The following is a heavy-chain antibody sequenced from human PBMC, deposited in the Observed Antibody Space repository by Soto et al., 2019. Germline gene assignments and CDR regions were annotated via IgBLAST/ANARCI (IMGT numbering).Heavy chain of an antibody. CDR1: GGTFSSYA. CDR3: ARAPNSGYDKPFDY. D-gene: IGHD5-12*01. CDR2: IIPIFGTA. V-gene: IGHV1-69*12. Sequence: QVQLVQSGAEVKKPGSSVKVSCKASGGTFSSYAISWVRQAPGQGLEWMGGIIPIFGTANYAQKFQGRVTMTADESTSTAYMELSSRRSEDTAVYYCARAPNSGYDKPFDYWGQGTLVTVSS. J-gene: IGHJ4*02.